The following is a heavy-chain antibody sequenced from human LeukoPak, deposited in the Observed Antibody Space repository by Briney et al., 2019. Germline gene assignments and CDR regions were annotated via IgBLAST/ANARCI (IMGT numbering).Heavy chain of an antibody. V-gene: IGHV4-31*03. CDR3: ARAILTPSGYVWYFDL. D-gene: IGHD3-3*01. CDR1: GGSISSGDYY. CDR2: IYYSGSS. Sequence: SETLSLTCTVSGGSISSGDYYWTWIRQHPGEGLEWIGYIYYSGSSYYNPSLWSRATISVDTSTNQFSLNLNSVTAADTALYFCARAILTPSGYVWYFDLWGRGTLVTVSS. J-gene: IGHJ2*01.